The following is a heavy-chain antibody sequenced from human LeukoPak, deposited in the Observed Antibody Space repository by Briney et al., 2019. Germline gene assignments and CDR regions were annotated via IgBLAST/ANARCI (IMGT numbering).Heavy chain of an antibody. Sequence: PGRSLRLSCAASGFTFSSYGMHWVHEAPGKGLEWVAVIWYDGSNKYYADSVKGRFTISRDNSKNTLYLQMNSLRAEDTAVYYCARWGDILTPRNAFDIWGQGTMVTVSS. CDR2: IWYDGSNK. V-gene: IGHV3-33*01. J-gene: IGHJ3*02. CDR1: GFTFSSYG. D-gene: IGHD3-9*01. CDR3: ARWGDILTPRNAFDI.